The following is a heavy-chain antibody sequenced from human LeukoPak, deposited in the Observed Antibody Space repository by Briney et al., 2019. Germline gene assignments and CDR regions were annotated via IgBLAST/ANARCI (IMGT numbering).Heavy chain of an antibody. D-gene: IGHD4-17*01. CDR3: ASGGADYGDYSLPFDY. V-gene: IGHV3-30-3*01. CDR1: GFTFSSYA. Sequence: PGRSLRLSCAASGFTFSSYAMHWVRQAPGKGLEWVAVISYDGSNKYCADSVKGRFTISRDNSKNTLYLQMNSLRAEDTAVYYCASGGADYGDYSLPFDYWGQGTLVTVSS. J-gene: IGHJ4*02. CDR2: ISYDGSNK.